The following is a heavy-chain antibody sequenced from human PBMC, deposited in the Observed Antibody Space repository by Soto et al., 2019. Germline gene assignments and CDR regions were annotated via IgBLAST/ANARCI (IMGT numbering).Heavy chain of an antibody. Sequence: QITLKESGPTLVKPTQTLTLTCTFSGFSLSTSGVGVGWIRQPPGKALEWLALIYWDDNKRYSPSLKSRLTINKDTSKNQVVLTMTNMDPVDTATYFCAHRDIVTTPRAFDYWGQGTLVTVSS. J-gene: IGHJ4*02. D-gene: IGHD5-12*01. V-gene: IGHV2-5*02. CDR3: AHRDIVTTPRAFDY. CDR2: IYWDDNK. CDR1: GFSLSTSGVG.